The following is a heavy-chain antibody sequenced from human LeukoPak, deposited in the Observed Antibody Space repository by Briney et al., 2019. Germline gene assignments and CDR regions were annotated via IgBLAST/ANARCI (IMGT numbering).Heavy chain of an antibody. D-gene: IGHD6-6*01. J-gene: IGHJ4*02. Sequence: PSETLSLTCAVYGGSFSGYYWSWIRQPPGKGLEWIGEINHSGSTNYNPSLKSRVTISVDTSKNQFSLRLSSVTAADTAVYYCARGGKVKHSSSYHSWGQGTLVTVSS. CDR3: ARGGKVKHSSSYHS. V-gene: IGHV4-34*01. CDR1: GGSFSGYY. CDR2: INHSGST.